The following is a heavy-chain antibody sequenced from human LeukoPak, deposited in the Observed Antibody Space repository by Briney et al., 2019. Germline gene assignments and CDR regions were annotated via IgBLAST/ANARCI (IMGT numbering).Heavy chain of an antibody. V-gene: IGHV3-30*02. Sequence: PGGSLRLSCAASGFTFRSNGMHWVRQAPGTGLAWVAFIHYDGSNKYYADSVKGRFTISRDNSKNTLYVQMNSLRAEDTAVYYCARDPTTVTTPRWCDPWGQGTLVTVSS. J-gene: IGHJ5*02. CDR3: ARDPTTVTTPRWCDP. D-gene: IGHD4-17*01. CDR2: IHYDGSNK. CDR1: GFTFRSNG.